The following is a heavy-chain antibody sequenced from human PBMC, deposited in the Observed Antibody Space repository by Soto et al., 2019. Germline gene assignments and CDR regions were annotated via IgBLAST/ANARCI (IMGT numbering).Heavy chain of an antibody. Sequence: SVPTLVNPTHTLTFTFSLSFFSVISNGARVGCIRQPPGKALEWLALIYWDDDKKYNPSLKSRLTITKDTSENQVVLTVTDVDPADTATYYCVNGTLGSYGHVYFEYWGQGTLV. CDR1: FFSVISNGAR. D-gene: IGHD5-18*01. CDR2: IYWDDDK. J-gene: IGHJ4*02. CDR3: VNGTLGSYGHVYFEY. V-gene: IGHV2-5*02.